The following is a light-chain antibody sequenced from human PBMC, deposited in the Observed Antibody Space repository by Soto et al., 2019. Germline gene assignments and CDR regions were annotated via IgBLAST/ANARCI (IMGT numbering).Light chain of an antibody. J-gene: IGKJ3*01. CDR1: QSVSSY. CDR2: DAS. V-gene: IGKV3-11*01. Sequence: EIVLTQSPATLSLSPGERATLSCRASQSVSSYLAWYQQKPGQAPRLLIYDASNSATGIPARFSGSGSGTDFTFTISSLDPENFAVYYCQPRSNWPTLFTFGPGTKVYI. CDR3: QPRSNWPTLFT.